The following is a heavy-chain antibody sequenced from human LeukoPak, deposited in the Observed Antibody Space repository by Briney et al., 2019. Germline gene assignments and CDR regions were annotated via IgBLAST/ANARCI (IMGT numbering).Heavy chain of an antibody. V-gene: IGHV4-34*01. CDR3: ARGKYYYDSSGYYQDLDY. Sequence: PSETLSLTCAVYGGSFSGYYWSWIRQPPGKGLEWIGEINHSGSTNYNPSLKSRVTISVDTSKNQFSLKLSSVTAADTAVYYCARGKYYYDSSGYYQDLDYWGQGTLVTVSS. J-gene: IGHJ4*02. D-gene: IGHD3-22*01. CDR2: INHSGST. CDR1: GGSFSGYY.